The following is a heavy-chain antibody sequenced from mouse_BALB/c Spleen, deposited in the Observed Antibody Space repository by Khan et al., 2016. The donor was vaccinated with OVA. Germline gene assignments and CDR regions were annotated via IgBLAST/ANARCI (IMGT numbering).Heavy chain of an antibody. CDR1: GFTFSSFG. CDR3: ARNYGYYFDY. J-gene: IGHJ2*01. CDR2: ISRGSSTI. V-gene: IGHV5-17*02. D-gene: IGHD1-2*01. Sequence: EVELVESGGGLVQPGGSRKFSCAASGFTFSSFGMHWVRQAPEKGLEWVAYISRGSSTIYYADTVKGRFTISRYNPKNTLFLQMTSLRSEDTAMYYCARNYGYYFDYWGQGTTLTVSS.